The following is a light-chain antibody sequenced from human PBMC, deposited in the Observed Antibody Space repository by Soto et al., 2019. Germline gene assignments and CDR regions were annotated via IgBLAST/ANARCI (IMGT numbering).Light chain of an antibody. Sequence: DFQLMRGPSSLSRFLDGCVFIPCRASQSISTYLNWYQQKPGKAPNLLIYTASSLQSGVPSRFSAGGSGTDFTLTISSLQPEDFATYYCQQSYSTPITFGQGTRLEIK. CDR1: QSISTY. CDR3: QQSYSTPIT. J-gene: IGKJ5*01. V-gene: IGKV1-39*01. CDR2: TAS.